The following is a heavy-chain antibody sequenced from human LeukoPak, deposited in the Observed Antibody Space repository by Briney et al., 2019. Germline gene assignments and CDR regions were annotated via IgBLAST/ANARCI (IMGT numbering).Heavy chain of an antibody. Sequence: GASVKVSCKASGYTFTDYYMHWVRQATGQGLEWMGWMNPNSGNTGYAQKFQGRVTMTRNTSISTAYMELSSLRSEDTAVYYCAGGVKVRGVILYYFDYWGQGTLVTVSS. J-gene: IGHJ4*02. D-gene: IGHD3-10*01. CDR2: MNPNSGNT. CDR1: GYTFTDYY. CDR3: AGGVKVRGVILYYFDY. V-gene: IGHV1-8*02.